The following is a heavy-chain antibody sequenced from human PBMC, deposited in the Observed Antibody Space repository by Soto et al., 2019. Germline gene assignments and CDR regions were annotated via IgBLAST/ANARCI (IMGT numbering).Heavy chain of an antibody. D-gene: IGHD3-22*01. J-gene: IGHJ3*02. CDR2: ISSSSSYI. V-gene: IGHV3-21*01. CDR1: GFPFQNYS. Sequence: GVLGLSVSASGFPFQNYSMNWVRPAPGEGLGWVSYISSSSSYIDYADSVKGRFTIYRDNDKSSLYLQMNSLRAEDTAVYYCARGYHYYDSSGYDKWDAFDIWGQGTMVTVSS. CDR3: ARGYHYYDSSGYDKWDAFDI.